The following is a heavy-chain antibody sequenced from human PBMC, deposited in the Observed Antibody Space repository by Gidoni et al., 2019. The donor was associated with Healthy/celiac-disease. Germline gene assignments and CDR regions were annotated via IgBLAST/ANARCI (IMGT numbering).Heavy chain of an antibody. CDR1: GFTFSSYW. J-gene: IGHJ6*02. Sequence: EVQLVESGGGLVQPGGSLRPSCAASGFTFSSYWMHWVRTAPGKGLVWVSRINSDGSSTSYADSVKGRFTISRDNAKNTLYLQMNSLRAEDTAVYYCARIAAAVSEYYYYGMDVWGQGTTVTVSS. D-gene: IGHD6-13*01. CDR2: INSDGSST. CDR3: ARIAAAVSEYYYYGMDV. V-gene: IGHV3-74*01.